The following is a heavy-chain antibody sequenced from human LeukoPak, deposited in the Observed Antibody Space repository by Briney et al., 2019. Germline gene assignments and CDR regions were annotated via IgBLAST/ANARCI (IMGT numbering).Heavy chain of an antibody. CDR2: INPNSGGT. V-gene: IGHV1-2*02. CDR3: ARVDEGIVVVPAAYNY. CDR1: GYTFTSYG. D-gene: IGHD2-2*01. Sequence: ASVKVSCKASGYTFTSYGISWVRQAPGQGLEWTGWINPNSGGTNYAQKFQGRVTMTRDTSISTAYMELSRLRSDDTAVYYCARVDEGIVVVPAAYNYWGQGTLVTVSS. J-gene: IGHJ4*02.